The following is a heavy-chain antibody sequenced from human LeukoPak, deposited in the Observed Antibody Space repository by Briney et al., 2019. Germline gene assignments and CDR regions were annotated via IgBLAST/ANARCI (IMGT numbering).Heavy chain of an antibody. CDR2: IGIGSGNT. CDR3: ARDHRYAFDN. CDR1: GFNFIDYS. J-gene: IGHJ4*01. D-gene: IGHD5-12*01. Sequence: GGSLRLSCAASGFNFIDYSMNWVRQAPGKGLEWISYIGIGSGNTKYADSVKGRFTISRDKARNSLYLQMNSLRVEDTAVYYCARDHRYAFDNWGHGTLVTVSS. V-gene: IGHV3-48*01.